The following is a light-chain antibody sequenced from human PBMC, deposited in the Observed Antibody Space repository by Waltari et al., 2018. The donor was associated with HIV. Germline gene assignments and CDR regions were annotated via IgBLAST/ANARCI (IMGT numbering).Light chain of an antibody. Sequence: QSALTQPPSASGSPGQSVTISRTGTSSDVGGYNYVSWYQQYPGKAPTAMIFEVSNRHSWVRDRVSGSRSGNTASLAVSGLQAEDEADYCCSSDAGSKNWVSGGGTKVADL. CDR1: SSDVGGYNY. CDR3: SSDAGSKNWV. V-gene: IGLV2-8*01. J-gene: IGLJ3*02. CDR2: EVS.